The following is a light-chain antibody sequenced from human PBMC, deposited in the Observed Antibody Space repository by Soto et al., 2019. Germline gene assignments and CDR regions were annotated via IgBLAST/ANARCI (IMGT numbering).Light chain of an antibody. J-gene: IGKJ2*01. V-gene: IGKV3-20*01. CDR1: QSIRNIY. CDR3: YHYATDT. CDR2: STS. Sequence: IVLTQSPGTLSLSPGERATLSCRASQSIRNIYLAWYQQKPGQAPRLIIYSTSSRATGIPDRFSGSGSGTDFTLTISRLEPEDLGVFYCYHYATDTFGQGTKLEI.